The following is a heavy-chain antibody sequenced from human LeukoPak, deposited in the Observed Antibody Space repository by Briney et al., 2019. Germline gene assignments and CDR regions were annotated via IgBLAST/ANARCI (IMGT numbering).Heavy chain of an antibody. V-gene: IGHV4-59*01. J-gene: IGHJ3*02. CDR3: ARVRDCSSTSCYPLDAFDI. CDR1: GGSISSYY. Sequence: SETLSLTGTVSGGSISSYYWSWLRQPPGKGLEWIGYIYYSGSTNYNPSLKSRVTISVDTSKNQFSLKLSSVTAADTAVYYCARVRDCSSTSCYPLDAFDIWRKGTMVTVSS. D-gene: IGHD2-2*01. CDR2: IYYSGST.